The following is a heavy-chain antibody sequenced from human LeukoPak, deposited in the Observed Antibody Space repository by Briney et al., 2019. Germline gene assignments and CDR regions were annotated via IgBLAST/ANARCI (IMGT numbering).Heavy chain of an antibody. CDR3: ARDRDGTGNYPLDY. V-gene: IGHV3-23*01. CDR2: ISGSGGGP. Sequence: PGGSLRLSCAASGFTFSKYAMSWVRQAPGKGLEGVSGISGSGGGPYYADSVKGRFTISRDNSKNTLYLQMNSLGADDTAVYYCARDRDGTGNYPLDYWGQGTLVIVSS. D-gene: IGHD3-10*01. J-gene: IGHJ4*02. CDR1: GFTFSKYA.